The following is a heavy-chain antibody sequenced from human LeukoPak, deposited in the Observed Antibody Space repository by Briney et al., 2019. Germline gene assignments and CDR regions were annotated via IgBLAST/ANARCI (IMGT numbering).Heavy chain of an antibody. CDR3: ARPAAQTPYDAFDI. J-gene: IGHJ3*02. V-gene: IGHV4-59*01. D-gene: IGHD6-13*01. CDR1: GGSFSSYY. Sequence: SETLSLTCTVSGGSFSSYYWNWIRQPPGKGLEWIGYMHNSGLTRYNPSLKSRVTISIDTSKNQCSLKLSSVTAADTAVYYCARPAAQTPYDAFDIWSQGTMVTVSS. CDR2: MHNSGLT.